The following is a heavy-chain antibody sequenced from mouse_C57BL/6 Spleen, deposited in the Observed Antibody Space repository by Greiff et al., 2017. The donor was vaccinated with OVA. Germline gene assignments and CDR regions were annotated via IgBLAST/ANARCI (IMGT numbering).Heavy chain of an antibody. CDR1: GYTFTDYE. D-gene: IGHD3-3*01. V-gene: IGHV1-15*01. Sequence: QVQLQQSGAELVRPGASVTLSCKASGYTFTDYEMHWVKQTPVHGLEWIGAIDPETGGTAYNQKFKGKAILTADKSSSTAYMELRSLTSEDSAVYYCTRSGTLGEGYFVYWGQGTTLTVSS. J-gene: IGHJ2*01. CDR3: TRSGTLGEGYFVY. CDR2: IDPETGGT.